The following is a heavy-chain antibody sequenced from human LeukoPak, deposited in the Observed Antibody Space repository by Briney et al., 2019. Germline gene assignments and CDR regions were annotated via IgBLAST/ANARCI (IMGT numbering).Heavy chain of an antibody. Sequence: PGGTLRLSCAASGFTFSSYGMSWVRQPPGKGLEWIGSIYYSGSTYYNPSLKSRVTISVDTSKNQFSLKLSSVTAADTAVYYCASTPSYDSSGYYCDWGQGTLVTVSS. CDR3: ASTPSYDSSGYYCD. V-gene: IGHV4-38-2*01. CDR1: GFTFSSYG. J-gene: IGHJ4*02. CDR2: IYYSGST. D-gene: IGHD3-22*01.